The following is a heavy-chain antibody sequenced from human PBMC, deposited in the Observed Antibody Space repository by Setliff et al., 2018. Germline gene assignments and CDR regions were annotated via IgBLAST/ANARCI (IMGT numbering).Heavy chain of an antibody. Sequence: TLSLTCTVSGGSLSSHYWSWIRQPPGKGLEWIGSIYYSGSTNYNPSLKSRVTISVDTSKNQFSLKLSSVTAADTAVYYCARQDGRITMIVVVMQAFDIWGQGTMVTVSS. V-gene: IGHV4-59*11. CDR2: IYYSGST. CDR1: GGSLSSHY. D-gene: IGHD3-22*01. CDR3: ARQDGRITMIVVVMQAFDI. J-gene: IGHJ3*02.